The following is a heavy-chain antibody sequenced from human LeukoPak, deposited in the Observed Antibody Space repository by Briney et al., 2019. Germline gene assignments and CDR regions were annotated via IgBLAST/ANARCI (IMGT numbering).Heavy chain of an antibody. D-gene: IGHD6-13*01. CDR2: ISGSGGST. V-gene: IGHV3-23*01. CDR1: GFTFSTYS. Sequence: GGSLRLSCAASGFTFSTYSMNWVRQAPGKGLEWVSAISGSGGSTYYADSVKGRFTISRDNSKNTLYLQMNSLRAEDTAVYYCAKISSTWYEELDYGMDVWGQGTTVTVSS. CDR3: AKISSTWYEELDYGMDV. J-gene: IGHJ6*02.